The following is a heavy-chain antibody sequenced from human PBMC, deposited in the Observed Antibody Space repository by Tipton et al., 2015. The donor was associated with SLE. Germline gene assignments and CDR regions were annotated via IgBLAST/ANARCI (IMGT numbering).Heavy chain of an antibody. J-gene: IGHJ4*02. CDR2: ISSSSSYI. Sequence: GSLRLSCAASGFTFSSYGMHWVRQAPGKGLEWVSSISSSSSYIYYADSVKGRFTISRDNAKNSLYLQMNSLRAEDTAVYYCARGYSGYQENYFDYWGQGTLVTVSS. CDR1: GFTFSSYG. D-gene: IGHD5-12*01. V-gene: IGHV3-21*01. CDR3: ARGYSGYQENYFDY.